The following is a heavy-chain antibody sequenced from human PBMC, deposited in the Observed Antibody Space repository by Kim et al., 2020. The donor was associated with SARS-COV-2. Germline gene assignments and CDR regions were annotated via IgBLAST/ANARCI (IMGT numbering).Heavy chain of an antibody. CDR3: ARGWNGVK. CDR1: GFTLSTYW. V-gene: IGHV3-7*01. Sequence: GGSLRLSCAASGFTLSTYWMSWVRQAPGKGLEWVANIKQDGSEKYYVDSVKGRFTISRDNAKNSLYLQMNSLRAEDTAVYYCARGWNGVKWGQGTLVTVS. CDR2: IKQDGSEK. J-gene: IGHJ4*02. D-gene: IGHD1-1*01.